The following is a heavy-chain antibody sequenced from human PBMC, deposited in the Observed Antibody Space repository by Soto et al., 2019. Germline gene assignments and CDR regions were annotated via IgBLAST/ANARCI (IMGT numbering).Heavy chain of an antibody. CDR1: GGSISGYY. V-gene: IGHV4-59*08. D-gene: IGHD4-4*01. J-gene: IGHJ4*02. Sequence: SETLSLTYTVSGGSISGYYWSWIRQPPGKGLEWIGYIYYSGSTNYNPSLKSRVTISVDTSKNQFSLKLSSVTATDTAVYYCARLTTVTTNFDYWGQGTLVTVSS. CDR3: ARLTTVTTNFDY. CDR2: IYYSGST.